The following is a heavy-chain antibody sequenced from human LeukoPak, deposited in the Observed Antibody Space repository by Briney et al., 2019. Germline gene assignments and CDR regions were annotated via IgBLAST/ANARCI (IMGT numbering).Heavy chain of an antibody. CDR3: ATLQFTSWFDP. CDR2: ITGTGGST. Sequence: PGGSLRLSCAASGFSFTSYAMSWVRQAPGKGLEWVSAITGTGGSTYYAASVKGRFTVSRDNSKNTLYLQMSSLRAGDTAVYYCATLQFTSWFDPWGQGTLVTVSS. J-gene: IGHJ5*02. V-gene: IGHV3-23*01. CDR1: GFSFTSYA.